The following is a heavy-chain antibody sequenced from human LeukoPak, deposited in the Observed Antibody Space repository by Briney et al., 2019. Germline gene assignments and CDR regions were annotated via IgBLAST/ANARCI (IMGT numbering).Heavy chain of an antibody. CDR1: GFTFSRCG. V-gene: IGHV3-21*01. J-gene: IGHJ4*02. D-gene: IGHD3-3*01. Sequence: GGSLRLSCAASGFTFSRCGMNWVRQAPGKGLEWVSSISGTSTHIYYADSVKGRFTISRDNAQNSLYLQMNSLRAEDTAVYYCTRGSEWTSGVSDYWGQGTLVTVPS. CDR3: TRGSEWTSGVSDY. CDR2: ISGTSTHI.